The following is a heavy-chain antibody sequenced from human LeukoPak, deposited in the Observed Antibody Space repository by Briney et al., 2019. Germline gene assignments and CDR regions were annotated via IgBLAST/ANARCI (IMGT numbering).Heavy chain of an antibody. V-gene: IGHV4-59*08. CDR1: GGSISSYY. Sequence: SETLSLTCTVSGGSISSYYWSWIRQPPGKGLEWIGDIYYSGYTNYNPSLKSRVTISVDTSKNQFSLKLSSVTAADTAVYYCARIVGYYDSSGYYYYYYYYMDVWGKGTTVTISS. CDR3: ARIVGYYDSSGYYYYYYYYMDV. J-gene: IGHJ6*03. D-gene: IGHD3-22*01. CDR2: IYYSGYT.